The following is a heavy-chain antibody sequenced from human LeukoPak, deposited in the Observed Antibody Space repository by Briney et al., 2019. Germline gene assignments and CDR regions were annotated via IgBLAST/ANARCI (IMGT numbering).Heavy chain of an antibody. Sequence: PGGSLRLSCAASGFTFSDYYMSWIRQAPAKGREGVSYISSSGSTIYYADSVKGRFTISRDNANNSLSLQMNSLRADDRTVYYGARGHFLSIAAADWGQGTLVTVSS. CDR2: ISSSGSTI. CDR1: GFTFSDYY. D-gene: IGHD6-13*01. V-gene: IGHV3-11*01. CDR3: ARGHFLSIAAAD. J-gene: IGHJ4*02.